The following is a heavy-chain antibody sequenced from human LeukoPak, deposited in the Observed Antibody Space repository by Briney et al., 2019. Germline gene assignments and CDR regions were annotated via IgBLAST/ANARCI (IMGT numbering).Heavy chain of an antibody. CDR1: GGSFSGYY. D-gene: IGHD1-26*01. CDR3: ARGEKEVGASDY. J-gene: IGHJ4*02. CDR2: INHSGST. V-gene: IGHV4-34*01. Sequence: SETLSLTCAVYGGSFSGYYWSWIRQPPGKGLEWIGEINHSGSTNYNPSLKSRVTISVDTSKNQFSLKLSSVTAADAAVYYCARGEKEVGASDYWGQGTLVTVSS.